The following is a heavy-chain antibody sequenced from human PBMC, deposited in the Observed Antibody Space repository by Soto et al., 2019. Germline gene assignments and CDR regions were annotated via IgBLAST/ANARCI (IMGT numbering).Heavy chain of an antibody. Sequence: SETLSLTCTVSGGSISSYYWSWIRQPPGKGLEWIGYIYYSGSTNYNPSLKSRVTISVDTSKNQFSLKLSSVTAADTAVYYCARLAVVQMRDYYYYMDVWGKGTTVTVSS. CDR1: GGSISSYY. V-gene: IGHV4-59*08. J-gene: IGHJ6*03. CDR3: ARLAVVQMRDYYYYMDV. D-gene: IGHD2-15*01. CDR2: IYYSGST.